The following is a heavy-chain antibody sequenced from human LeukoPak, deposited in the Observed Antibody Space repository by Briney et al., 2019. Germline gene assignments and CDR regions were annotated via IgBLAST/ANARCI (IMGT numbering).Heavy chain of an antibody. J-gene: IGHJ4*02. CDR1: GFTFSSYW. V-gene: IGHV3-7*01. Sequence: GGSLRLSCAASGFTFSSYWMSWVRQAPGKGLEWVANIKQDGSEKYYVDSVKGRFTISRDNARNSLYLQMNSLRAEDTAVYYCARYSSGWTQSFWGQGTLVTVSS. CDR2: IKQDGSEK. CDR3: ARYSSGWTQSF. D-gene: IGHD6-19*01.